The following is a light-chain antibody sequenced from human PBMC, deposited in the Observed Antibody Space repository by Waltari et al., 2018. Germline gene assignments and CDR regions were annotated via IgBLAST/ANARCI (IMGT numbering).Light chain of an antibody. V-gene: IGKV2-30*01. CDR2: KVS. Sequence: VVMTQSPLSLPVTLGQPASISCRSSQSLVYHDGNTYLNWYKQRPGQSPRRLIYKVSSRDSGVPDSFIGSGSGTDFTLKISRVEAEDVGVYSCMQGTHWPPGYIFGQGTKLEIK. CDR1: QSLVYHDGNTY. CDR3: MQGTHWPPGYI. J-gene: IGKJ2*01.